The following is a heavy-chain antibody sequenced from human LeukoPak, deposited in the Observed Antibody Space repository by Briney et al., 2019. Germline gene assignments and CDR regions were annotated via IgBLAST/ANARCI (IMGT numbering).Heavy chain of an antibody. CDR3: ARVSFNYGSCTFDY. V-gene: IGHV4-31*03. CDR1: GGSISSGGYY. D-gene: IGHD2-15*01. CDR2: IYYSGST. Sequence: SETLSLTCTVSGGSISSGGYYWSWTRQHPGKGLEWIGYIYYSGSTYYNPSLKSRVTISVDTSKNQFSLKLSSVTAADTAVYYCARVSFNYGSCTFDYWGQGTLVTVSS. J-gene: IGHJ4*02.